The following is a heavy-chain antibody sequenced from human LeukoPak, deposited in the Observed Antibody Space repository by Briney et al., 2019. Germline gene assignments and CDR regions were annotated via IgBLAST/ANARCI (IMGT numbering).Heavy chain of an antibody. CDR2: IYASGSI. J-gene: IGHJ4*02. Sequence: PESLSVTCSVSGGSMYSYYWSWIRQSAGKGLEWIGRIYASGSINYNPSLASRVTMSLDMSQRQFSLKLTSLTAADTAVYYCAREARDHYDGSGYYNDYWGQGTLVTISS. CDR3: AREARDHYDGSGYYNDY. V-gene: IGHV4-4*07. CDR1: GGSMYSYY. D-gene: IGHD3-22*01.